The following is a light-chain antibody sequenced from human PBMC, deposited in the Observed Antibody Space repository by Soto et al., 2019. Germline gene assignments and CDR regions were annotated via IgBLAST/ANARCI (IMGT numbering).Light chain of an antibody. V-gene: IGKV3-20*01. CDR2: GAS. CDR1: QSVSSSY. CDR3: QQYGSSLWT. Sequence: EIVLTQSPGTLSLSPGERATLSCRASQSVSSSYLAWYQQKPGQAPRLLIYGASSRATGIPDWFSGSGSGTDFTLTIIRLEPEDFAVYYCQQYGSSLWTFGQGTKVEIK. J-gene: IGKJ1*01.